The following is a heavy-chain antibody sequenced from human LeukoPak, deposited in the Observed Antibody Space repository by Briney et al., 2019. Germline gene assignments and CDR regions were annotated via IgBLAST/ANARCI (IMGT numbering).Heavy chain of an antibody. CDR2: IYSGGST. J-gene: IGHJ4*02. V-gene: IGHV3-66*02. CDR1: GFTVSSNY. D-gene: IGHD2-2*02. CDR3: ARALGYCSSTSCYSDY. Sequence: GGSLRLSCAASGFTVSSNYMGWVRQAPGKGLEWVSVIYSGGSTYYADSVKGRFTISRDNSKNTLYLQMNSLRAEDTAVYYCARALGYCSSTSCYSDYWGQGTLVTVSS.